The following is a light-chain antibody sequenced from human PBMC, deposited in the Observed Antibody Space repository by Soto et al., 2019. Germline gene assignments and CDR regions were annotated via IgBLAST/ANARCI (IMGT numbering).Light chain of an antibody. CDR2: AAS. Sequence: GDRVTITCRASQGIGNDVGWYQQKPGRAPKLLIYAASSLQSGVKSRFSGSRSGTDFTLTISSLQPEDLTSYYCLQDHNNPLTFGGGTKVEIK. J-gene: IGKJ4*01. CDR3: LQDHNNPLT. V-gene: IGKV1-6*01. CDR1: QGIGND.